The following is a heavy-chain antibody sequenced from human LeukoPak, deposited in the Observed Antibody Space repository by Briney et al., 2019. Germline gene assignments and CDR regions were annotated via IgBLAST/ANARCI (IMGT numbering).Heavy chain of an antibody. V-gene: IGHV4-39*01. D-gene: IGHD2-2*02. CDR3: ARHNLLLYASYYYYMDV. CDR1: GGSISSSSYY. CDR2: IYYNGST. Sequence: PSETLSLTCTVSGGSISSSSYYWGWIRQPPGKGLEWIGSIYYNGSTYYNPSLKSRVTISVDTSKNQFSLKLSSVTAADTTVYYCARHNLLLYASYYYYMDVWGKGTTVTVSS. J-gene: IGHJ6*03.